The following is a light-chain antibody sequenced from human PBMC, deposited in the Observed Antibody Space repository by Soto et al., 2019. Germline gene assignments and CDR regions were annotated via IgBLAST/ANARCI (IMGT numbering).Light chain of an antibody. CDR1: QGVSGY. CDR2: SAS. CDR3: QQSYRTPHT. J-gene: IGKJ2*01. Sequence: DIQMTQSPSSLSASVGDRVTITCRASQGVSGYLLWYQQRQGRAPKLLIYSASNLLSGVPSRVSGSGSGTNSTITISSLQPEDYATYYCQQSYRTPHTFGQGTRLETK. V-gene: IGKV1-39*01.